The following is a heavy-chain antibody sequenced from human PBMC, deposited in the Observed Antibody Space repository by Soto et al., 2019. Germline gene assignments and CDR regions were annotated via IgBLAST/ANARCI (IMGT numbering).Heavy chain of an antibody. V-gene: IGHV3-74*01. CDR1: GFTFSTYW. J-gene: IGHJ6*02. CDR3: TRLWGDHVAFFSYEVAV. CDR2: MKSDGTIT. Sequence: DVQLVESGGTLVQPGGSLRLSCAASGFTFSTYWMNWVRQVPGKGLVWLAGMKSDGTITNYADSVKGRFTISRDNVKNTLPLQMNGLRGEDTAVYYCTRLWGDHVAFFSYEVAVCGRGTTVTVSS. D-gene: IGHD2-21*01.